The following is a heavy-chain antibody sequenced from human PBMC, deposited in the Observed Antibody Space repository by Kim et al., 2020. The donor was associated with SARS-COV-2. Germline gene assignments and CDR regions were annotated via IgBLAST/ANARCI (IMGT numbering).Heavy chain of an antibody. Sequence: GDGYTKYSEKFQGRVTFTRDTSAGTAYMELSGLRSEDSAVFYCLGGNYFDYWGQGTPVTVSS. D-gene: IGHD3-16*01. CDR3: LGGNYFDY. J-gene: IGHJ4*02. V-gene: IGHV1-3*01. CDR2: GDGYT.